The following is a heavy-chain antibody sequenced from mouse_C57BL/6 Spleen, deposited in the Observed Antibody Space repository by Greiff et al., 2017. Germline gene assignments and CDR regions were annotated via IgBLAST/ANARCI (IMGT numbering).Heavy chain of an antibody. D-gene: IGHD1-1*01. CDR2: ISYDGSN. CDR1: GYSITSGYY. V-gene: IGHV3-6*01. J-gene: IGHJ2*01. CDR3: ARVHYYGSSHRYFDY. Sequence: EVQLVESGPGLVKPSQSLSLTCSVTGYSITSGYYWNWIRQFPGNKLEWMGYISYDGSNNYNPSLKNRISITRDTSKNQFFLKLNSVTTEDTATYYCARVHYYGSSHRYFDYWGQGTTLTVSS.